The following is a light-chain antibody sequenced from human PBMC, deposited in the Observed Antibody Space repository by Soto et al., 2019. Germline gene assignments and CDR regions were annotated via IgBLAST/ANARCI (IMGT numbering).Light chain of an antibody. V-gene: IGKV3-15*01. CDR3: QQCDKWPPT. CDR2: DTS. CDR1: QSVRSN. Sequence: EVVMTQSPATLSVSPGERATLSCRASQSVRSNLAWYQQKPGQAPRPLIYDTSTRATGIPARFSGSGSGTEFTLTISSLQSEDFAVYHCQQCDKWPPTFGQGTKVDIK. J-gene: IGKJ1*01.